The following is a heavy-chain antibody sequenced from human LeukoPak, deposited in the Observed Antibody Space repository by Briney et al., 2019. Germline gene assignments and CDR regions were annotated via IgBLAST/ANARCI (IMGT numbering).Heavy chain of an antibody. J-gene: IGHJ4*02. CDR2: IYYSGST. Sequence: PSETLSLTCTVSGRSISSYYWSWLRQPPGKGLEWIGYIYYSGSTNYNPSLKSRVTISVDTSKNQFSLKLSSLTAADTAVYDCARVGGYDILTGYYMSDYYFDYWGQGTLVTVSS. D-gene: IGHD3-9*01. CDR3: ARVGGYDILTGYYMSDYYFDY. V-gene: IGHV4-59*01. CDR1: GRSISSYY.